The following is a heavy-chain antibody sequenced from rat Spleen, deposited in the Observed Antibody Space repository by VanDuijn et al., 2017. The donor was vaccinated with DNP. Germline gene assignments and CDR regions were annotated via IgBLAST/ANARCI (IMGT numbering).Heavy chain of an antibody. CDR1: GFIFNDYG. V-gene: IGHV5S13*01. J-gene: IGHJ2*01. CDR3: ATHRVH. CDR2: ISTGGGST. Sequence: EVQLVESGGGLVQPGRSLKLSCAASGFIFNDYGMAWVRQTPEKGLEWVATISTGGGSTYHGDSVKGRFTISRNNAKSTLFLQMDSLRSEDTATYYCATHRVHWGQGVMVTVSS. D-gene: IGHD1-11*01.